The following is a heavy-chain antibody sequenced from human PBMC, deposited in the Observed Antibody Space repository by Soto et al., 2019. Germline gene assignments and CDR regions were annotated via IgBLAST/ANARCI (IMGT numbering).Heavy chain of an antibody. CDR2: IYYSGST. Sequence: SETLSLTCTVSGGSISSGDYYWSWIRQPPGKGLEWSGYIYYSGSTYYNPSLKSRVTISVDTSKNQFSLKLSSVTAADTAVYYCARSDYYGSGSYYSWFAPWGQGTLVTVSS. D-gene: IGHD3-10*01. CDR1: GGSISSGDYY. CDR3: ARSDYYGSGSYYSWFAP. J-gene: IGHJ5*02. V-gene: IGHV4-30-4*01.